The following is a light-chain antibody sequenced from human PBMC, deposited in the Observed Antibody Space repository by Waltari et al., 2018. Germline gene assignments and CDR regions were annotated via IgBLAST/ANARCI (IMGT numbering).Light chain of an antibody. V-gene: IGKV1-5*03. CDR2: KAA. CDR3: HQYNTLPLT. CDR1: GSVKKN. J-gene: IGKJ4*01. Sequence: TCPASGSVKKNLARDQHQPGKAPKVLVHKAARLEGGVPSRFSGSGYGTEFTLTISSLEPDDFATYYCHQYNTLPLTFGGGTKVEIK.